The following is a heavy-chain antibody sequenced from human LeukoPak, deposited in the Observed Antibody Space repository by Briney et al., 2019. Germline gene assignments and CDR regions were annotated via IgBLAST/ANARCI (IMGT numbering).Heavy chain of an antibody. CDR3: ARMGTLFYGSGSFIGY. J-gene: IGHJ4*02. CDR1: GFTFSSYS. Sequence: GSLRLSCAASGFTFSSYSMNWVRQAPGKGLEWVSYISSSSSTIYYADSVKGRFTTSRDNAKNSLYLQMNSLRAEDTAVYYCARMGTLFYGSGSFIGYWGQGTLVTVSS. V-gene: IGHV3-48*01. CDR2: ISSSSSTI. D-gene: IGHD3-10*01.